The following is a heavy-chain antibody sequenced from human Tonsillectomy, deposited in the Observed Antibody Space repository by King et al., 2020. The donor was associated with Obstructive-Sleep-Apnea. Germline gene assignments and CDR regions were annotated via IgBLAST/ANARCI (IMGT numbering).Heavy chain of an antibody. D-gene: IGHD5-12*01. Sequence: QLQESGPGLVRPSGTLSLTCAVSGVSISSSAWWSWVRPSPGKGLEWIGEIYHTGSTNYNPSLKSRVTISVDMSKNHFFLNLSSVTAADTAIYYCARTSGYERGNWFDPWGQGTLVTVSS. CDR2: IYHTGST. J-gene: IGHJ5*02. V-gene: IGHV4-4*02. CDR1: GVSISSSAW. CDR3: ARTSGYERGNWFDP.